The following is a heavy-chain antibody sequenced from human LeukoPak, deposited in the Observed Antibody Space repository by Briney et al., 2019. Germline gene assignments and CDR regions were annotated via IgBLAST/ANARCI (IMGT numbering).Heavy chain of an antibody. CDR3: TTDRAAAGEDSGDY. V-gene: IGHV3-15*01. D-gene: IGHD6-13*01. CDR2: IKSKTDGGTT. Sequence: GGSLRLSCAASGFTFSSYGMHWVRQAPGKGLEWVGRIKSKTDGGTTDYAAPVKGRFTISRDDSKNTLYLQMNSLKTEDTAVYYCTTDRAAAGEDSGDYWGQGTLVTVSS. J-gene: IGHJ4*02. CDR1: GFTFSSYG.